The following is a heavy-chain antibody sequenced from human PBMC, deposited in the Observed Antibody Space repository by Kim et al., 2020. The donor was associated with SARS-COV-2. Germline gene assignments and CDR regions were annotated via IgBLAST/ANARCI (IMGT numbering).Heavy chain of an antibody. CDR1: GYIFTSYG. V-gene: IGHV1-18*01. Sequence: ASVKVSCKASGYIFTSYGISWVRQAPGQGLEWMGWISAYNGNTNYAQKLQDRVTMTKDTSTTTAYMELRSLRSDDTAVYYCARDCYTNYDCNWFDPWGQGTLVTVSS. CDR2: ISAYNGNT. D-gene: IGHD3-3*01. J-gene: IGHJ5*02. CDR3: ARDCYTNYDCNWFDP.